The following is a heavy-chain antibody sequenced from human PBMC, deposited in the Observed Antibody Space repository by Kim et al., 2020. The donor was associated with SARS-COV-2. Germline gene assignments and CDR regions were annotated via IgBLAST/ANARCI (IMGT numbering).Heavy chain of an antibody. J-gene: IGHJ4*02. CDR3: ARDHCSGGSCPTEKYYFDY. CDR2: INHSGST. D-gene: IGHD2-15*01. CDR1: GGSFSGYY. V-gene: IGHV4-34*01. Sequence: SETLSLTCAVYGGSFSGYYWSWIRQPPGKGLECIGEINHSGSTNYNPSLKSRVTISVDTSKNQFSLKLSSVTAADTAVYYCARDHCSGGSCPTEKYYFDYWGQGTLVTVSS.